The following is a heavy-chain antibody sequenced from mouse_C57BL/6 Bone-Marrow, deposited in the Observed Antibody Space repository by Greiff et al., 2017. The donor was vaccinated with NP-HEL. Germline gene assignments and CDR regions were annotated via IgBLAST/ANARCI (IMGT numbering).Heavy chain of an antibody. CDR2: INPNNGGT. J-gene: IGHJ3*01. CDR1: GYTFTDYY. CDR3: ARIHYSNYEDAY. V-gene: IGHV1-26*01. D-gene: IGHD2-5*01. Sequence: VQLQQSGPELVKPGASVKISCKASGYTFTDYYMNWVKQSHGKSLEWIGDINPNNGGTSYNQKFKGKATLTVDKSSSTAYMELRSLTSEDSAVYYCARIHYSNYEDAYWGQGTLVTVSA.